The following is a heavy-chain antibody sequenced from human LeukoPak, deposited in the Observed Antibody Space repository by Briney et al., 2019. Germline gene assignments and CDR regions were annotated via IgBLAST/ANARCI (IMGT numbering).Heavy chain of an antibody. D-gene: IGHD3-22*01. V-gene: IGHV3-23*01. CDR2: ISGSGGST. J-gene: IGHJ4*02. Sequence: PGGSLRLSCAASGFTFSSYAMSWVRRAPGKGLEWVSAISGSGGSTYYADSVKGRFTISRDNSKNTLYLQMNSLRAEDTAVYYCAKVYDSSGYYGYFDYWGQGTLVTVSS. CDR3: AKVYDSSGYYGYFDY. CDR1: GFTFSSYA.